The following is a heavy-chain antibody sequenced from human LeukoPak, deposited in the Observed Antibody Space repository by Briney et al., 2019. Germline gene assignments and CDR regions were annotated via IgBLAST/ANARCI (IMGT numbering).Heavy chain of an antibody. Sequence: GGSLRLSCAASVFTFSNHAMSWVRQAPGEGLEWVSTISGSGDSTYYGDSVKGRFTISGDNSKNTLYLQMNSLRAEDTAVYYCARRGPNWGFFDYWGRGTLVTVSS. CDR1: VFTFSNHA. J-gene: IGHJ4*02. CDR2: ISGSGDST. D-gene: IGHD7-27*01. CDR3: ARRGPNWGFFDY. V-gene: IGHV3-23*01.